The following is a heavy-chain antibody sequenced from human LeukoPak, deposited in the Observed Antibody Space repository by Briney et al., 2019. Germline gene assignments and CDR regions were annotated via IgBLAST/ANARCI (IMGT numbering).Heavy chain of an antibody. V-gene: IGHV3-48*04. J-gene: IGHJ6*02. CDR2: ISSSSSTI. D-gene: IGHD4-17*01. Sequence: GGSLRLSCTASGFAFSSYAMSWVRQAPGKGLEWVSYISSSSSTIYYADSVKGRFTISRDNAKNSLYLQMNSLRAEDTAVYYCARDGSDGDYGVYYYYYYGMDVWGQGTTVTVSS. CDR1: GFAFSSYA. CDR3: ARDGSDGDYGVYYYYYYGMDV.